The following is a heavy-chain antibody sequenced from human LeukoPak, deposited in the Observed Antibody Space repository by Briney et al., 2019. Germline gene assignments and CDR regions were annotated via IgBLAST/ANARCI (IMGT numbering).Heavy chain of an antibody. J-gene: IGHJ4*02. CDR3: ARSRSREYGDYGTFDY. D-gene: IGHD4-17*01. Sequence: ASVKVSCKASGYTFTSYDINWVRQATGQGLEWMGWMNPNSGNTGYAQKFQGRVTMTRNTSISTAYMELSSLRSEDTAVYYCARSRSREYGDYGTFDYWGQGTLVTVSS. V-gene: IGHV1-8*01. CDR1: GYTFTSYD. CDR2: MNPNSGNT.